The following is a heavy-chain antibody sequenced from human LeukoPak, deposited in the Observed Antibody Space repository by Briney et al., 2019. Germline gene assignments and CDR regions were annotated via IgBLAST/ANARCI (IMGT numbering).Heavy chain of an antibody. D-gene: IGHD1-14*01. CDR3: ATDLGRGWFDP. J-gene: IGHJ5*02. CDR1: GYTFTGYY. Sequence: ASVKVSCKASGYTFTGYYMHWVRQAPGQGLEWMGWINPNSGGTNYAQKFQGRVTMTRDTSISTAYMELSSLRSEDTAVYYCATDLGRGWFDPWGQGTLVTVSS. V-gene: IGHV1-2*02. CDR2: INPNSGGT.